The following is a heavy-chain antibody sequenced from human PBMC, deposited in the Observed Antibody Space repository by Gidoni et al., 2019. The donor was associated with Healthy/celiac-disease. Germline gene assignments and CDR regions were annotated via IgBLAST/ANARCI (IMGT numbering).Heavy chain of an antibody. Sequence: QVQLVQSGAEVKKPGSSVKVSCKASGGTFSSYAISWVRQAPGQGLEWMGGIIPIFGTANYAQKFQGRVTITADESTSTAYMELSSLRSEDTAVYYCAISDIVVVPAAKGYAFDIWGQGTMVTVSS. CDR1: GGTFSSYA. V-gene: IGHV1-69*01. CDR3: AISDIVVVPAAKGYAFDI. J-gene: IGHJ3*02. D-gene: IGHD2-2*01. CDR2: IIPIFGTA.